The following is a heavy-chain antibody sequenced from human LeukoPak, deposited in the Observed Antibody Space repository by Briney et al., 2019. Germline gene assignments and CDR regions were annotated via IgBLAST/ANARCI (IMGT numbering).Heavy chain of an antibody. V-gene: IGHV4-59*01. CDR1: GGSMSRSF. Sequence: PSETLSLTCLVSGGSMSRSFWNWVRQSPGKELEWIGYIYSSGTTDYNPSLKSRVTMSIDPSENHFSLRLGSVTAADTAVYYCARLKPMATEPSDAFDIWGQGTMVTVSS. CDR3: ARLKPMATEPSDAFDI. D-gene: IGHD5-24*01. CDR2: IYSSGTT. J-gene: IGHJ3*02.